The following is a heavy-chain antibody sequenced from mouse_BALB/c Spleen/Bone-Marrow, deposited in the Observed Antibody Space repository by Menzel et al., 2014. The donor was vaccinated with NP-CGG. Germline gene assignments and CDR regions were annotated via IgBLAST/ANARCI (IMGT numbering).Heavy chain of an antibody. CDR3: AREGNYDYAWFAY. D-gene: IGHD2-4*01. CDR2: INPYNGGT. Sequence: VQLKESGPELVKPGASMKISCKASGYSFTGYTMNWVKQSHGKNLEWIGLINPYNGGTSYNQKFKGKATLTVDKSSSTAYMEHLSLTSEDSAVYYCAREGNYDYAWFAYWGQGTLVTVSA. V-gene: IGHV1-26*01. J-gene: IGHJ3*01. CDR1: GYSFTGYT.